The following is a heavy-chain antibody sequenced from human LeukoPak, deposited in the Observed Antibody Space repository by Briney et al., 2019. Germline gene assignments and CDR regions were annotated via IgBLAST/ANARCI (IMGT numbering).Heavy chain of an antibody. CDR2: IYYSGST. D-gene: IGHD3-10*01. J-gene: IGHJ4*02. V-gene: IGHV4-39*01. Sequence: PSETLSLTCTVSGGSISSSSYYWGWIRQPPGKGLEWIGSIYYSGSTYYNPSLKSRVTISVDTSKNQFSLKLSSVTAADTAVYYCARHSGPPYYFDYWGQGTLVTVPS. CDR1: GGSISSSSYY. CDR3: ARHSGPPYYFDY.